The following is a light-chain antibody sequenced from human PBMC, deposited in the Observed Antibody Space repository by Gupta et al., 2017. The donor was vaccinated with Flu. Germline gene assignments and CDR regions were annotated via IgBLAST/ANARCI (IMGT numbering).Light chain of an antibody. CDR2: LGS. Sequence: DTLMTQSPLSLPVTPGEPASISCRSSQILLHSTGYNYLDWYLQKPGQSPQLLIFLGSTRASGVPDRFSGSGSGTDFTLKISSVEAEDVGVYYCKQALQTPRTFGQGTKVEIK. J-gene: IGKJ1*01. CDR1: QILLHSTGYNY. V-gene: IGKV2-28*01. CDR3: KQALQTPRT.